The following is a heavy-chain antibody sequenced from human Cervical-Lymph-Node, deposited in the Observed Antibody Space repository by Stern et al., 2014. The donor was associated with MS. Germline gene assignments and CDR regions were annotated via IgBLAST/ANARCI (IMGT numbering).Heavy chain of an antibody. V-gene: IGHV1-18*04. CDR1: GYTFTSYG. CDR3: ASSGYSNYDYYYGMDV. CDR2: ISAYNGNT. Sequence: VQLVQSGAEVKKPGASVKVSCKASGYTFTSYGISWGRQAPGQGLEWMGWISAYNGNTNYAQKLQGRVTMTTDTSTSTAYMELRSLRSDDTAVYYCASSGYSNYDYYYGMDVWGQGTTVTVSS. D-gene: IGHD4-11*01. J-gene: IGHJ6*02.